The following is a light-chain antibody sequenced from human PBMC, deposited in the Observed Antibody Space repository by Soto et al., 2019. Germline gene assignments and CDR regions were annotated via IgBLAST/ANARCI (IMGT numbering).Light chain of an antibody. V-gene: IGKV3-15*01. J-gene: IGKJ1*01. CDR3: QQYNNWPPWT. CDR2: GAS. CDR1: QSVSTN. Sequence: EIVLTQSPGTLSLSPGDGATLYCRASQSVSTNYLAWFQQKPGQAPRLLIYGASTRATGIPARFSGSGSGTEFTLTISSLQSEDFAVYYCQQYNNWPPWTFGQGTKVDIK.